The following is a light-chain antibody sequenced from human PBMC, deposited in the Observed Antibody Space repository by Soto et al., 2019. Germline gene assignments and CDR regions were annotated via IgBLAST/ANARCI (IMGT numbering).Light chain of an antibody. J-gene: IGKJ4*01. Sequence: DIQMTQAPSSLSASLGDRVTITCRASQSISIYLNWYQQKPGKAPKLLIYAASSLQSGVPSRFSGSGSGTDFTLTISSLQPEDFATYYCQQSYSTPLTFGGGTKVDIK. CDR3: QQSYSTPLT. V-gene: IGKV1-39*01. CDR1: QSISIY. CDR2: AAS.